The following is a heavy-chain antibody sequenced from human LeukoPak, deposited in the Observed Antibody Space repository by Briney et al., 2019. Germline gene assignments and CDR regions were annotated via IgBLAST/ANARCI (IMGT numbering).Heavy chain of an antibody. CDR1: GGSVSSYY. CDR3: ARSGFRDYYFAMDV. J-gene: IGHJ6*02. CDR2: IFYGGST. V-gene: IGHV4-59*02. D-gene: IGHD3-22*01. Sequence: RSSETLSLTCTVSGGSVSSYYRSWIRQLPGKGLEWIGFIFYGGSTNYNPSLKSRVTISEDTSKNQFSLKLSSVTAADTAVYYCARSGFRDYYFAMDVWGQGTTVTVSS.